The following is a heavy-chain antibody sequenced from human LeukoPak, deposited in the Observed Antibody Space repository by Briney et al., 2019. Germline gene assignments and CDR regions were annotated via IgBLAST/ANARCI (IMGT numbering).Heavy chain of an antibody. V-gene: IGHV4-4*07. CDR3: ASRLGDYDDY. D-gene: IGHD3-22*01. CDR2: IYTRGST. J-gene: IGHJ4*02. Sequence: PSETLSLICTVSGGSISSYYCSWCRQPAGKGLEWIVRIYTRGSTTYYTSLQSRVTLSVDTSKNHFSLRLSSVTAADTAVYYCASRLGDYDDYWGQGTLVTVSS. CDR1: GGSISSYY.